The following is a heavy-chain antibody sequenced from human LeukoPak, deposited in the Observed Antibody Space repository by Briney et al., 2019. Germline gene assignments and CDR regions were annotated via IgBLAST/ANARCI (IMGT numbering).Heavy chain of an antibody. J-gene: IGHJ3*02. D-gene: IGHD1-1*01. CDR3: ARHPQRRGAIDI. CDR2: IYHSGST. V-gene: IGHV4-38-2*01. Sequence: SETLSLTCAVSGYSISSGYYWGWIRQPPGKGLEWIGSIYHSGSTYYNPSLKSRVTISVDTSKNQFSLKLSSVTAADTAVYYCARHPQRRGAIDIWGQGTMVTVSS. CDR1: GYSISSGYY.